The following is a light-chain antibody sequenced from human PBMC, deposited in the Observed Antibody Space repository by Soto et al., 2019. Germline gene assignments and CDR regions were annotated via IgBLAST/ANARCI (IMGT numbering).Light chain of an antibody. V-gene: IGLV1-44*01. CDR1: SSNIGSNT. CDR2: SNN. J-gene: IGLJ3*02. Sequence: QSVLTQPPSASGTPGQRVTISCSGTSSNIGSNTVNWYQQLPGRAPKVLIYSNNQRPSGVPDRFSGSKSGTSASLAISGLQSEDEADYYCAAWDDRLNGRGMFGGGTKLTVL. CDR3: AAWDDRLNGRGM.